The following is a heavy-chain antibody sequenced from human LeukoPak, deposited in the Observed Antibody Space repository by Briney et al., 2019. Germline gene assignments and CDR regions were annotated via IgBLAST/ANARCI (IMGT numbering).Heavy chain of an antibody. Sequence: GGSLRLSCAASGFTFSSYAMSWVRQAPGKGLEWVSAISGSGGSTYYADSVKGRFTISRDNSKNTLYLQMNSLRAEDTAVYYCARVGYGDYDGFDYWGQGTLVTVSS. CDR1: GFTFSSYA. CDR2: ISGSGGST. V-gene: IGHV3-23*01. J-gene: IGHJ4*02. CDR3: ARVGYGDYDGFDY. D-gene: IGHD4-17*01.